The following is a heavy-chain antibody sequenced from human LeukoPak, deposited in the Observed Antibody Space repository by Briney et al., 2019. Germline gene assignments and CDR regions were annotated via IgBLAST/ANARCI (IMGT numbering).Heavy chain of an antibody. V-gene: IGHV4-59*01. Sequence: PSETLSLTCTVSGGSISSYYWSWIRQPPGKGLEWIGYIYYSGSTNYNPSLKSRVTISVDTSKNQFSLKLSSVTAADTAVYYCARGSYYYDSSGFYFQHWGQGTLVTVSS. CDR3: ARGSYYYDSSGFYFQH. CDR2: IYYSGST. CDR1: GGSISSYY. J-gene: IGHJ1*01. D-gene: IGHD3-22*01.